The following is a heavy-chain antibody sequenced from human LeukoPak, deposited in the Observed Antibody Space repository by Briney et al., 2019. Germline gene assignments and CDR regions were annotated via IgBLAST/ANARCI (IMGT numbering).Heavy chain of an antibody. CDR1: GGSISSYY. Sequence: SETLSLTCTVSGGSISSYYWSWIRQPPGKGLEWIGYIYYSGSTNYNPSLKSRVTISVDTSKNQFSLKLSSVTAADTAVYYCARCSYDSKSRALDIWGQGTMVTVSS. J-gene: IGHJ3*02. CDR2: IYYSGST. D-gene: IGHD3-22*01. V-gene: IGHV4-59*01. CDR3: ARCSYDSKSRALDI.